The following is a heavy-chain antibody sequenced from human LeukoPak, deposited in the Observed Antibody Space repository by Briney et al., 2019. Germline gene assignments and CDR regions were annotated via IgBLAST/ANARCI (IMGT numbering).Heavy chain of an antibody. V-gene: IGHV1-69*04. J-gene: IGHJ4*02. CDR1: GGTFSSYA. CDR2: IIPILGIA. Sequence: AASVKVSCEASGGTFSSYAISWVRQAPGQGLGWMGRIIPILGIANYAQKFQGRVTLTADKSTNTAYMELSSLRSEDTAVYYCAREVTGTTVNYFDYWGQGTLVTVSS. D-gene: IGHD1-20*01. CDR3: AREVTGTTVNYFDY.